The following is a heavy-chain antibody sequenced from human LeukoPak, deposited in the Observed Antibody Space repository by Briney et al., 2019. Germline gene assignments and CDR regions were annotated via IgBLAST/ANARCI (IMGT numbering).Heavy chain of an antibody. Sequence: GGSLRLSCAASGFTFSRYTVNWVRQAPGKGLEWVAVISYDGSNKYYADSVKGRFTISRDNSKNTLYLQMNSLRAEDTAVYYCAKPTRTHRVALPDYWGQGTLVTVSS. V-gene: IGHV3-30*18. J-gene: IGHJ4*02. CDR1: GFTFSRYT. D-gene: IGHD2-15*01. CDR3: AKPTRTHRVALPDY. CDR2: ISYDGSNK.